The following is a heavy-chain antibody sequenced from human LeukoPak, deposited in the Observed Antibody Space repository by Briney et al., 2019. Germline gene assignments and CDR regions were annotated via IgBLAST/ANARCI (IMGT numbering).Heavy chain of an antibody. J-gene: IGHJ4*02. D-gene: IGHD1-26*01. Sequence: SETLSLTCTVSGGSISSYYWSWIRQPPGKGLEWTGYIYTSGSTNYNPSLKSRVTISVDTFKNQFSLRLSSVTAADTAMYFCARAYSRSYSHFDDWGQGTLVTVSS. CDR3: ARAYSRSYSHFDD. CDR1: GGSISSYY. V-gene: IGHV4-4*09. CDR2: IYTSGST.